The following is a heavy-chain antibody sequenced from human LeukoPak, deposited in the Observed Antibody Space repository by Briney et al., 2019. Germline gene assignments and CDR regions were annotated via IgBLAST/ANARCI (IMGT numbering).Heavy chain of an antibody. CDR3: ARNSPFTIFGVEHGDYFDY. D-gene: IGHD3-3*01. CDR1: ECTFSDYY. CDR2: ISSSGSTI. V-gene: IGHV3-11*04. Sequence: GGSLRLSCAAPECTFSDYYMTWIRQAPRKGLEWVSYISSSGSTIYYAGSVKGRFTISRDNAKNTLYLQMNGLRAEDTAVYYCARNSPFTIFGVEHGDYFDYWGQGTPVTVSS. J-gene: IGHJ4*02.